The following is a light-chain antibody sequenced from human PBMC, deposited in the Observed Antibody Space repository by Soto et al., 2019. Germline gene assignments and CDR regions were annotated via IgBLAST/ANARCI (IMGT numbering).Light chain of an antibody. J-gene: IGKJ5*01. CDR2: DTS. CDR3: QQYSNWPLT. V-gene: IGKV3-11*01. Sequence: DIVVTQSPATLSLSPGERATLSCRASQSASNYLAWYQQKPGQAPRLLIYDTSKRATGIPARFSGSGSGTEFTLTISTLEPDDAAGYYCQQYSNWPLTFGQGPRVEI. CDR1: QSASNY.